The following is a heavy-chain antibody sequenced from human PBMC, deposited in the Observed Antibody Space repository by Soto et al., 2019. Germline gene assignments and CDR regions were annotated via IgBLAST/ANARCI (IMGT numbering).Heavy chain of an antibody. CDR3: ASWLNTGGPLRDYGLWSGTYEY. J-gene: IGHJ4*02. CDR2: ISGSGGST. Sequence: EVQLLESGGGLVQPGGSLRLSCAASGFTFSSYAMSWVRQAPGKGLEWVSAISGSGGSTYYADSVQCRFTISRDNSKNTLYLQMNSLRAEDTAVYYCASWLNTGGPLRDYGLWSGTYEYWGQGTLVTVSS. V-gene: IGHV3-23*01. D-gene: IGHD3-3*01. CDR1: GFTFSSYA.